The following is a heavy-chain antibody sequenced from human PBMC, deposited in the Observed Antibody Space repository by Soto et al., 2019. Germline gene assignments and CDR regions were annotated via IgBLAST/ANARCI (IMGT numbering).Heavy chain of an antibody. CDR1: GFTFSSYG. Sequence: GSLRLSCAASGFTFSSYGMHWVRQAPGKGLEWVAVIWYDGSNKYYADSVKGRFTISRDNSKNTLYLQMNSLRAEDTAVYYCARDPASPGYSSGWYPRNYYYYGMDVWGQGTTVTVSS. V-gene: IGHV3-33*01. D-gene: IGHD6-19*01. J-gene: IGHJ6*02. CDR3: ARDPASPGYSSGWYPRNYYYYGMDV. CDR2: IWYDGSNK.